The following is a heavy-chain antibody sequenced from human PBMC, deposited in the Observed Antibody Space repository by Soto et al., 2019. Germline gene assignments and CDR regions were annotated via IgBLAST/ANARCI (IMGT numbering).Heavy chain of an antibody. CDR3: ARAQRRSSSSWYYFDY. J-gene: IGHJ4*02. CDR2: ISYDGSNK. Sequence: QVQLVESGGGVVQPGRSLRLSCAASGFTFSSYAMHWVRQAPGKGLEWVAVISYDGSNKYYADSVKGRFTISRDNSKNTLYLQMSSLRAEDTAVYYCARAQRRSSSSWYYFDYWGQGTLVTVSS. V-gene: IGHV3-30-3*01. D-gene: IGHD6-13*01. CDR1: GFTFSSYA.